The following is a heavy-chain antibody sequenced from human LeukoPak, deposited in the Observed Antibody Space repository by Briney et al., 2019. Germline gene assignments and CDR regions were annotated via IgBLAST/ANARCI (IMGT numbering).Heavy chain of an antibody. V-gene: IGHV4-38-2*02. Sequence: PSETLSLTCTVSGYSISSGYYWGWIRQPPGKGLEWIGSIYHSGSTYYNPSLKSRVTISVDTSKNQFSLKLSSVTAADTAVYYCARTYDFWSGYYTGNYYYYMDVWGKGTTVTVSS. J-gene: IGHJ6*03. D-gene: IGHD3-3*01. CDR1: GYSISSGYY. CDR2: IYHSGST. CDR3: ARTYDFWSGYYTGNYYYYMDV.